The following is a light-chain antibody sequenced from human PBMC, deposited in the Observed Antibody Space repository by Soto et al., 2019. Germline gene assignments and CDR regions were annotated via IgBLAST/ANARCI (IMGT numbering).Light chain of an antibody. Sequence: EIVLTQSPATLSLSPGERATLSCRASQRVSSYLAWDQQKPGQAPRLLIYDASNRATGIPARFSGSGSGTDFTLTISSLEPEDFAVYYCQQRSNWPRTFGQGTKLEIK. V-gene: IGKV3-11*01. J-gene: IGKJ2*01. CDR2: DAS. CDR1: QRVSSY. CDR3: QQRSNWPRT.